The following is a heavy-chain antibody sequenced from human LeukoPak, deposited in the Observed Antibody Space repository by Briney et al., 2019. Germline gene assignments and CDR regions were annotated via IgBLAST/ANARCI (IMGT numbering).Heavy chain of an antibody. V-gene: IGHV4-39*07. CDR3: ARDSTAGYSSSWYYFDY. Sequence: SETLSLTCTVSGGSISSSSYYWGWIRQPPGKGLEWIGGIYYSGSTYYNPSLKSRVTISVDTSKNQFSLRLSSVTAADTAVCYCARDSTAGYSSSWYYFDYWGQGTLVTVSS. CDR1: GGSISSSSYY. CDR2: IYYSGST. J-gene: IGHJ4*02. D-gene: IGHD6-13*01.